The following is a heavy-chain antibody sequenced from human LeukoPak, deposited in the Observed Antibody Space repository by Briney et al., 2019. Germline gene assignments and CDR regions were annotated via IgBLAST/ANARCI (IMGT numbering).Heavy chain of an antibody. CDR1: GDSISAYD. Sequence: SETLSLTCNVSGDSISAYDLSWIRQPPGKGLEWIGHIRYTGNTNIGNTNYNPSLKSRVTILVDTSKNQFSLSLTSLTAADTAVYYCTRGGDPTVTTANLAYWGQGTLVTVSS. CDR3: TRGGDPTVTTANLAY. J-gene: IGHJ4*02. V-gene: IGHV4-59*01. D-gene: IGHD4-17*01. CDR2: IRYTGNT.